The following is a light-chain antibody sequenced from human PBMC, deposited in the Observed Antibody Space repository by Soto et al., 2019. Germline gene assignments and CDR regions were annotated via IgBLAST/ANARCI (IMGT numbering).Light chain of an antibody. Sequence: QSVLTQPPSVSGAPGQRVTISCTGISSNIGAGYDVHWYQQLPGTAPKLLIYGNSNRPSGVPDRFSGSKSGTSASLAITGLQAEDEADYYCQSYDSSLSGDVFGTGTKLTVL. CDR3: QSYDSSLSGDV. J-gene: IGLJ1*01. CDR2: GNS. CDR1: SSNIGAGYD. V-gene: IGLV1-40*01.